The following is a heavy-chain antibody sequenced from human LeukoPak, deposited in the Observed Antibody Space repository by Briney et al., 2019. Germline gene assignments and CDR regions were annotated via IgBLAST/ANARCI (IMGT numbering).Heavy chain of an antibody. J-gene: IGHJ4*02. CDR3: ARHQITTVVTGLFDH. Sequence: SETLSLTCAVSGGSISSSNWWSWVRQPPGKGLEWIGYIYYSGSTNYNPSLKSRVTISIDTSKNQFSLKLTSVTAADTAVYYCARHQITTVVTGLFDHWGQGTLVTVSS. D-gene: IGHD4-23*01. CDR2: IYYSGST. V-gene: IGHV4-4*02. CDR1: GGSISSSNW.